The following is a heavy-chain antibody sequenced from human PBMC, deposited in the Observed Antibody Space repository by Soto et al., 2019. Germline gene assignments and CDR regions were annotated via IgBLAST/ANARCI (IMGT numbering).Heavy chain of an antibody. J-gene: IGHJ3*02. D-gene: IGHD3-22*01. Sequence: GESLKISCKGSGYSFTSYWIGWVRQMPGKGLEWMGIIYPGDSDTRYSPSFQGQVTISADKSISTAYLQWSSLKASDTAMYYCAARDDSSGYYLGIFDIWGQGTMVTVSS. V-gene: IGHV5-51*01. CDR1: GYSFTSYW. CDR3: AARDDSSGYYLGIFDI. CDR2: IYPGDSDT.